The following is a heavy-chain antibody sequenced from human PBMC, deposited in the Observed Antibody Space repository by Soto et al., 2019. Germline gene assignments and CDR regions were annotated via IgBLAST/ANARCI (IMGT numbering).Heavy chain of an antibody. V-gene: IGHV3-66*01. J-gene: IGHJ2*01. D-gene: IGHD1-26*01. Sequence: EMQLVESGGGLVQPGGSLRLSCAASGFTVSGSYMGWVRQAPGKGLDWVSSIYTDGRTYYSDSVRGRFAISTDNSKDTLYLQMNNLRADDTAIYFCARDVGFYWYFDLWGRGTLVTVSS. CDR3: ARDVGFYWYFDL. CDR1: GFTVSGSY. CDR2: IYTDGRT.